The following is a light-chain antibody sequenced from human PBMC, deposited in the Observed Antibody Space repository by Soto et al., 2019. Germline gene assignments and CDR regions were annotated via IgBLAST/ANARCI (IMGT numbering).Light chain of an antibody. Sequence: ESVLTQSPGTLSLSPGERATLSCRASQSVSSSYLAWYQQKPGQAPRLLIYGASNRATGIPARFSGSGSGTDFTLTISSLEPEDFAVYYCQQRSNWPLTFGPGTKVDIK. J-gene: IGKJ3*01. CDR2: GAS. CDR1: QSVSSSY. CDR3: QQRSNWPLT. V-gene: IGKV3D-20*02.